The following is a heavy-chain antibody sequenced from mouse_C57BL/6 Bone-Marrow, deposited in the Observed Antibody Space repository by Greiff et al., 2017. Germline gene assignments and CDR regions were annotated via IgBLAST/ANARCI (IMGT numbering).Heavy chain of an antibody. Sequence: QVQLQQPGAELVKPGASVKLSCKASGYTFTSYWMHWVKQRPGQGLEWIGMIHPSSGSTNYNEKFKSKATLTVDKSSSTAYMQLSSLTSEDSAVYYGARSYYYGSRGWFAYWGQGTLVTVSA. CDR2: IHPSSGST. J-gene: IGHJ3*01. V-gene: IGHV1-64*01. CDR1: GYTFTSYW. D-gene: IGHD1-1*01. CDR3: ARSYYYGSRGWFAY.